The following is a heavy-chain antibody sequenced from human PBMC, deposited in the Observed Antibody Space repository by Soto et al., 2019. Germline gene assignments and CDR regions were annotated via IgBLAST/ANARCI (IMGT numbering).Heavy chain of an antibody. CDR3: ARDGVTTELI. V-gene: IGHV4-59*01. D-gene: IGHD4-17*01. CDR2: IYYSGST. J-gene: IGHJ3*02. CDR1: GGSISSYY. Sequence: QVQLQESGPGLVKPSETLSLTCTVSGGSISSYYWSWIRQPPGKGLEWIGYIYYSGSTNYNPSLKGRVTISVDTSKDQFSLELSSVTAADTAVYYWARDGVTTELIWGQGTMVTVSS.